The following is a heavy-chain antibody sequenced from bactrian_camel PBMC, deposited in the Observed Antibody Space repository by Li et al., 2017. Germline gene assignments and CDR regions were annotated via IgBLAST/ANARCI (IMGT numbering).Heavy chain of an antibody. Sequence: HVQLVESGGGSVEIGGSLTLSCATSGITFRSYSMGWFRQAPGKEREEVANIDSANMPRTKLQSVKGRFTISKDNAKNVLNLQMDNLKPEDTAMYYCAAGHCAGGSCTCSRELYDYNTWGQQGTQVTVS. V-gene: IGHV3-2*01. J-gene: IGHJ4*01. D-gene: IGHD4*01. CDR1: GITFRSYS. CDR2: IDSANMPR.